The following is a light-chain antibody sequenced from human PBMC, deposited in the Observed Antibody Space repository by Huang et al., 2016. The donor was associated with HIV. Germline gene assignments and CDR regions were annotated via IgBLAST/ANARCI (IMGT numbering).Light chain of an antibody. J-gene: IGKJ4*01. CDR1: HGRVYGDGNTY. CDR3: MQGTHWPPT. V-gene: IGKV2-30*01. Sequence: DVVMTQSPLSLPVSLRQSAAISCRSSHGRVYGDGNTYLNWFHQRPGQSPRRLIYKVSKRDSGVPDRFSGSGSGTDFTLKISRVEAEDVGVYYCMQGTHWPPTFGGGTKVEIK. CDR2: KVS.